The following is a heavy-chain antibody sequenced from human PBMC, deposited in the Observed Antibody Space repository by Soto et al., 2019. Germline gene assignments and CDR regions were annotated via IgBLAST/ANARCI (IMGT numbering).Heavy chain of an antibody. J-gene: IGHJ4*02. CDR1: GGSINSGGYY. CDR3: ARDGGYGSGSYRFDY. CDR2: IYYSGVT. V-gene: IGHV4-31*03. D-gene: IGHD3-10*01. Sequence: QVQLQESGPGLVKPSQTLSLTCTVSGGSINSGGYYWSWIRQHPGKGLEWIGYIYYSGVTNYNPSLKSRVTISVDTSKNQFSLKLSSVTAADTAVYYCARDGGYGSGSYRFDYWGQGTLVTVSS.